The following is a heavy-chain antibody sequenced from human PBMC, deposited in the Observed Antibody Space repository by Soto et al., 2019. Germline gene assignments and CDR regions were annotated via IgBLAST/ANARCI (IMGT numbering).Heavy chain of an antibody. CDR3: VHANAFLSGTNWFDP. CDR1: GFSLSTSGVG. J-gene: IGHJ5*02. CDR2: IYWDDDK. V-gene: IGHV2-5*02. D-gene: IGHD3-3*01. Sequence: QITLKESGPTLVKPTQTLTLTCSFSGFSLSTSGVGVGWIRQPPGKALEWLALIYWDDDKRYSPSLKSRLTITKDTSKNQVVLTMTKMDPVDTATYYCVHANAFLSGTNWFDPWGQGTLVTVSS.